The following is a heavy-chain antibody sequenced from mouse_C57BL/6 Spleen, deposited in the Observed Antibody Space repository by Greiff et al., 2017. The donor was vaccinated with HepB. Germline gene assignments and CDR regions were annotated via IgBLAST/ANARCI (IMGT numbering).Heavy chain of an antibody. D-gene: IGHD2-3*01. J-gene: IGHJ2*01. CDR3: ARAYDGYSYFDY. Sequence: QVQLQQPGAELVKPGASVKLSCKASGYTFTSYWMQWVKQRPGQGLEWIGEIDPSDSYTNYNQKFKGKATLTVDTSSSTAYMQLSSLTSEDSAVYYCARAYDGYSYFDYWGQGTTLTVSS. V-gene: IGHV1-50*01. CDR2: IDPSDSYT. CDR1: GYTFTSYW.